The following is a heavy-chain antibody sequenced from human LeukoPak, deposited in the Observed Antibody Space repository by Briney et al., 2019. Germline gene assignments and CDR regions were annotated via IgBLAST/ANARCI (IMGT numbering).Heavy chain of an antibody. D-gene: IGHD5-24*01. CDR2: INLNTGGT. J-gene: IGHJ5*02. CDR3: SRDTTMARWFDP. V-gene: IGHV1-2*02. CDR1: GYAFTDYY. Sequence: ASMKVSCKASGYAFTDYYLHWMRQAPGQGLEWMGWINLNTGGTNYAPRFQDRVIMTRDTSITTAYMELTTLRSDDTAVYYCSRDTTMARWFDPWGQGTLVTVSS.